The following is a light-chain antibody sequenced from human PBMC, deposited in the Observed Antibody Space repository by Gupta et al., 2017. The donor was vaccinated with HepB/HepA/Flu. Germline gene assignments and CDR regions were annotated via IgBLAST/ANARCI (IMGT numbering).Light chain of an antibody. J-gene: IGLJ2*01. V-gene: IGLV2-14*03. CDR3: SSFTYTTTLVV. Sequence: QSALTQPASVSGSPGQAITISCTANSNDFGDFNYVSWYQQHPGKAPKLFISDVSNRPSGVSNRFSGSKSGNTASLTISGLQAEDEADYYCSSFTYTTTLVVFGGGTRLTVL. CDR2: DVS. CDR1: SNDFGDFNY.